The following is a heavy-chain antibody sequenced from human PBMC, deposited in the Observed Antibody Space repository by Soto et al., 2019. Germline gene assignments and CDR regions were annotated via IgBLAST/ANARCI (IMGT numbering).Heavy chain of an antibody. D-gene: IGHD6-19*01. V-gene: IGHV4-30-4*01. Sequence: PSETLSLTCTVSGGSISSGDYYWSWIRQPPGKGLEWIGYIYYSGSTFYNPSLKNRVTISLDTSKIQFSLKLSSVTAADTAVYYCARHSSSGWAYYYYYGMDVWGQGTTVTVSS. CDR3: ARHSSSGWAYYYYYGMDV. CDR2: IYYSGST. J-gene: IGHJ6*02. CDR1: GGSISSGDYY.